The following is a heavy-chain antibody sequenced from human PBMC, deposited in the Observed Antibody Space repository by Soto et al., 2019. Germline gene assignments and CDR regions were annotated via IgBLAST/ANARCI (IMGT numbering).Heavy chain of an antibody. D-gene: IGHD2-15*01. J-gene: IGHJ6*02. CDR1: VFTFSIYS. CDR3: ARDIVVVVAATRRGGYGMDV. V-gene: IGHV3-21*01. CDR2: ISSSSSYI. Sequence: PWGSLIISCASSVFTFSIYSMNWVRQAPGKGLDWVSSISSSSSYIYYADSVKGRFTISRDNAKNSLYLQMNSLRAEDTAVYYCARDIVVVVAATRRGGYGMDVWGQGTTVTVS.